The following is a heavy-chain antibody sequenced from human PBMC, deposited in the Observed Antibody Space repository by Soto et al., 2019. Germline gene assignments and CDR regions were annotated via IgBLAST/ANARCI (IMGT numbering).Heavy chain of an antibody. CDR1: GGTFSSYA. Sequence: SVKVSCKASGGTFSSYAISWVRQAPGQGLEWMGGIIPIFGTANYAQKFQGRVTITADESTSTAYMEPSSLRSEDTAVYYCARGSRYFDWLLSPYYYYGMDVWGQGTTVTVSS. D-gene: IGHD3-9*01. CDR2: IIPIFGTA. CDR3: ARGSRYFDWLLSPYYYYGMDV. V-gene: IGHV1-69*13. J-gene: IGHJ6*02.